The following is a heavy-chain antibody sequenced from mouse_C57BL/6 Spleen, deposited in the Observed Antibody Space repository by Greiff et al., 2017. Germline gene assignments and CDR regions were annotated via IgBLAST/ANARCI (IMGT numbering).Heavy chain of an antibody. D-gene: IGHD4-1*01. Sequence: VQLQQSGPELVKPGASVKISCKASGYTFTDYYMNWVKQSHGKSLEWIGDINPNNGGTSYNQKFKGKATLTVDKSSSTAYMELRSLTSEDSAVYYCARPLGHYWYFEGWGTGATVTVSS. CDR1: GYTFTDYY. CDR2: INPNNGGT. CDR3: ARPLGHYWYFEG. V-gene: IGHV1-26*01. J-gene: IGHJ1*03.